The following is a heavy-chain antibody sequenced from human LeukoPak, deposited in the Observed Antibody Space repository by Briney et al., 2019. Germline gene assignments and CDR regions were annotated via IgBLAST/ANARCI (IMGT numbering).Heavy chain of an antibody. Sequence: PSETLSLTCTVSGASISSGDYYSSWIRQPPGKGLEWIGSIYYSGSTFHYNPSLKSRVAISIDTSKNQFSLSLSSVTAAHTAVYYCASTNCSPSSCFGANWFDPWGQGNVVTVSS. J-gene: IGHJ5*02. V-gene: IGHV4-30-4*08. CDR3: ASTNCSPSSCFGANWFDP. D-gene: IGHD2-2*01. CDR1: GASISSGDYY. CDR2: IYYSGST.